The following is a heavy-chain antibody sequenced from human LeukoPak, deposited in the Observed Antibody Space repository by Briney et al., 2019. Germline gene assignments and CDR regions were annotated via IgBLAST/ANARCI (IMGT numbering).Heavy chain of an antibody. Sequence: SETLSLTCTVSGGSISSYYWSWIRQPAGKGLEWIGRIYTSGSTNYNPSLKSRVTISVDTSKNQFSLKLSSVTAADTAVYYCGTSNGSEDSNYSGLDYYYYYMDVWGKGTTVTVSS. D-gene: IGHD4-11*01. CDR3: GTSNGSEDSNYSGLDYYYYYMDV. CDR1: GGSISSYY. J-gene: IGHJ6*03. CDR2: IYTSGST. V-gene: IGHV4-4*07.